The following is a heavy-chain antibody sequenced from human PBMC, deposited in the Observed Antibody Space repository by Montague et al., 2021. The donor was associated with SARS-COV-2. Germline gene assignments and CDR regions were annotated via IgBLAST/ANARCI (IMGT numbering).Heavy chain of an antibody. Sequence: CAISGDSVAVDIATWSWNKQTPARRLQWLGRTYYRFKWYNDYAESVKSRITIDPDTSKHQFSLHLNSVTPEDTAVYYCARIPVGSKYYFDFWGQGTLVTVSS. J-gene: IGHJ4*02. V-gene: IGHV6-1*01. CDR1: GDSVAVDIAT. D-gene: IGHD2-2*01. CDR2: TYYRFKWYN. CDR3: ARIPVGSKYYFDF.